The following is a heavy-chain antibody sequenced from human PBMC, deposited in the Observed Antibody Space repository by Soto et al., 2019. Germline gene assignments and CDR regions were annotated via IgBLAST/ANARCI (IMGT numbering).Heavy chain of an antibody. CDR2: ISAYNGNT. V-gene: IGHV1-18*01. CDR3: ARASGVYYYDSSGYSPGQVDWDY. D-gene: IGHD3-22*01. Sequence: ASVKVSCKASGYTFTSYGISWVRQAPGQGLEWMGWISAYNGNTNYAQKLQGRVTMTTDTSTSTAYMELRSLRSDDTAVYYCARASGVYYYDSSGYSPGQVDWDYWGQG. J-gene: IGHJ4*02. CDR1: GYTFTSYG.